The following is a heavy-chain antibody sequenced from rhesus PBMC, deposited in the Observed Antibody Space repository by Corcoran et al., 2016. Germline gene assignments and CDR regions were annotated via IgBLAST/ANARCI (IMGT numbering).Heavy chain of an antibody. J-gene: IGHJ4*01. V-gene: IGHV4-65*01. CDR1: GDSVSSRNW. Sequence: QVQLQESGPGLVKPSETLSLTCAVAGDSVSSRNWWSRIRQPPGKGLEWIGYISGSSVSTYDNPSLSVRVTISTDTSKNQFSLKLSSVTAADTAVYYCARDQGGYGYGYFDCWGQGVLVTVSS. CDR3: ARDQGGYGYGYFDC. CDR2: ISGSSVST. D-gene: IGHD5-36*01.